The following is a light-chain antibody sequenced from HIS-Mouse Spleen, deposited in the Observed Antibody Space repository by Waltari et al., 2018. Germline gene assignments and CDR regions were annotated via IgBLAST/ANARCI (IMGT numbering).Light chain of an antibody. CDR3: QQFNSYPPRWA. V-gene: IGKV1-13*02. CDR2: DAS. J-gene: IGKJ5*01. Sequence: AIQLTQSPSSLSASVVDRVTIPCRASQGISSALAWYQQKPGKAPKLRIYDASSLESGVPSRFSGSGSGTDFTLTISSLQPEDFATYYCQQFNSYPPRWAFGQGTRLEIK. CDR1: QGISSA.